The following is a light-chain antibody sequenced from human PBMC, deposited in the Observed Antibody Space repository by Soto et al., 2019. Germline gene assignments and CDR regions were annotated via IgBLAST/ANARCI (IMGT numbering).Light chain of an antibody. CDR3: QQYESHSPWT. CDR1: QNINSW. Sequence: DIQMTQSPSTVSASVGERVAITCRASQNINSWLAWYQQKPGSAPKVLIYDASSLESGVPSRFSGSRSETEFTLTISSLQPDDFATYYCQQYESHSPWTCGQGTKVDIK. J-gene: IGKJ1*01. V-gene: IGKV1-5*01. CDR2: DAS.